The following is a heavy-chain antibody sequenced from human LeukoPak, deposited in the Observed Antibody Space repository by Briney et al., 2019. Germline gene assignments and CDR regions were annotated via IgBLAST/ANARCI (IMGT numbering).Heavy chain of an antibody. J-gene: IGHJ4*02. CDR3: ATGGTRAATGRMGF. Sequence: GGSLRLSCAASGFTFSSFGLHWVRQAPGKGLEWVTVTSYDGNEKYYADSVKGRFTISRDNSKNTVYLQMNSLRAEDTAVYYCATGGTRAATGRMGFWGQGTLVTVSS. V-gene: IGHV3-30*03. CDR1: GFTFSSFG. D-gene: IGHD6-25*01. CDR2: TSYDGNEK.